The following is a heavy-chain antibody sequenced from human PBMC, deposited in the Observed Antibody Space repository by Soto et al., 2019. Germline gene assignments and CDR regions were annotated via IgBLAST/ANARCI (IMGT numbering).Heavy chain of an antibody. CDR1: GGSFSGYY. J-gene: IGHJ6*03. CDR3: ARERAYSGYEGYYYYYYMDV. Sequence: SETLSLTCAVYGGSFSGYYWSWIRQPPGKGLEWIGEINHSGSTNYNPSLKSRVTISVDTSKNQFSLKLSSVTAADTAVYYCARERAYSGYEGYYYYYYMDVWGKGTTVTVSS. V-gene: IGHV4-34*01. CDR2: INHSGST. D-gene: IGHD5-12*01.